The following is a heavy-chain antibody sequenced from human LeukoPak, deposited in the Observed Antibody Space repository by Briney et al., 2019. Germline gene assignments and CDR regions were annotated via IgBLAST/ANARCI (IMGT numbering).Heavy chain of an antibody. CDR1: GFTFSSYS. J-gene: IGHJ4*02. CDR2: ISSSSYI. Sequence: PGGSLRLSCAASGFTFSSYSMNWVRQAPGKGLEWVSSISSSSYIYYADSVKGRFTISRDNAKNSLYLQMNSLRAEDTAVYYCARPYSMGGSYYLDYWGQGTLVTVSS. CDR3: ARPYSMGGSYYLDY. D-gene: IGHD1-26*01. V-gene: IGHV3-21*01.